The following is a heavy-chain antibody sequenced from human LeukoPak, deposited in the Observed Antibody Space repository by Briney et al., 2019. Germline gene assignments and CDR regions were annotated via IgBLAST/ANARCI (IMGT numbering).Heavy chain of an antibody. J-gene: IGHJ4*02. CDR3: ARNPARGDYEFDY. CDR1: GGSISSGSYY. V-gene: IGHV4-61*02. Sequence: SETLSLTCTVSGGSISSGSYYWSWIRQPAGKGLEWIGRIYTSGSTNYNPSLKSRVTISVDTSKNQFSLKLTSVTAADTAVYYCARNPARGDYEFDYWGQGTLVTVSS. CDR2: IYTSGST. D-gene: IGHD4-17*01.